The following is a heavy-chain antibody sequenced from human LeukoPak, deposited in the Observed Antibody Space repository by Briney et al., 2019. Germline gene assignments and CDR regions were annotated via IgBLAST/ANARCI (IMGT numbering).Heavy chain of an antibody. CDR1: GGSVSSGSYY. CDR3: ARDAPIAAEYYYYYYGMDV. V-gene: IGHV4-61*01. J-gene: IGHJ6*02. CDR2: IYYSGST. D-gene: IGHD6-6*01. Sequence: SETLSLTCTVSGGSVSSGSYYWSWIRQPPGTGLEWIGYIYYSGSTNYNPSLKSRVTISVDTSKNQFSLKLSSVTAADTAVYYCARDAPIAAEYYYYYYGMDVWGQGTTVTVSS.